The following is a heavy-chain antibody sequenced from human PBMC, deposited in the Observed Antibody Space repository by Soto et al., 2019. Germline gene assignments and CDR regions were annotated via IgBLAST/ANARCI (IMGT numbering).Heavy chain of an antibody. CDR1: GFTFSNYA. Sequence: PGVSLRLSCAASGFTFSNYAMNWVRQAPGKGLEWVSAISGTGGTTVYADSVKGRFTVSRDNSKNTLYLQMHSLRGEDTAVYYCARIIRLRFLEWLLGNYYYYSMDVWGQGTTVTVSS. CDR2: ISGTGGTT. CDR3: ARIIRLRFLEWLLGNYYYYSMDV. D-gene: IGHD3-3*01. V-gene: IGHV3-23*01. J-gene: IGHJ6*02.